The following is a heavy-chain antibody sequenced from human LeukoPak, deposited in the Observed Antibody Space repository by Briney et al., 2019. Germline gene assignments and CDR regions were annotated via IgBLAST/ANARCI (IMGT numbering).Heavy chain of an antibody. Sequence: GGSLRLSCTGSGFSFTNYAMHWVRQAPGEGLEWVAVISYDESKIYYADSVKGRFTISRDLSTNTLYLQMNSLATEDTAMYFCARRPVAAEYFQHWGQGTLVTVSS. CDR2: ISYDESKI. D-gene: IGHD6-25*01. CDR3: ARRPVAAEYFQH. V-gene: IGHV3-30*03. CDR1: GFSFTNYA. J-gene: IGHJ1*01.